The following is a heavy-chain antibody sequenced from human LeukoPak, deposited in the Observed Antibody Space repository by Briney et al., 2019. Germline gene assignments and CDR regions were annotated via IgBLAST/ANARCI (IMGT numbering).Heavy chain of an antibody. CDR2: IFYSGTT. CDR3: ARGGSAAKYYFDS. CDR1: NDSISPLY. V-gene: IGHV4-59*11. Sequence: SETLSLTCTVSNDSISPLYWGWIRQPPGKGLEFIGYIFYSGTTNFNPSLKSRVTLSVDTSKNQFSLRLNSVTGADTVVYYCARGGSAAKYYFDSWGQGTLVTVSS. D-gene: IGHD6-13*01. J-gene: IGHJ4*02.